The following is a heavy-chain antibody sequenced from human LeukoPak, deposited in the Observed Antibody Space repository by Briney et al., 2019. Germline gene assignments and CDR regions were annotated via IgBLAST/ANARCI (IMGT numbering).Heavy chain of an antibody. CDR2: IYYSGST. CDR1: GGSINNYY. CDR3: ARVRFSGRSCYLTITQKGYFDL. D-gene: IGHD2-15*01. J-gene: IGHJ2*01. V-gene: IGHV4-59*01. Sequence: SETLSLTCTVSGGSINNYYWSWIRQPPGKGLEWIGDIYYSGSTNYNPSLKSRVTISLDTSKNQFSLKLSSVTAADTAVYYWARVRFSGRSCYLTITQKGYFDLGGRGSVVTVSS.